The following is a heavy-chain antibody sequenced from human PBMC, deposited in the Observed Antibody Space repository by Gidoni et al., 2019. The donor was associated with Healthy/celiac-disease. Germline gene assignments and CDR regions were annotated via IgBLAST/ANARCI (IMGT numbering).Heavy chain of an antibody. V-gene: IGHV3-7*03. CDR1: GFPFSSDW. CDR3: ARAPYPGYQLLGDHWFDP. CDR2: IKQDGSEK. Sequence: EVQLVESGGVLVQPGGSLSLSCAASGFPFSSDWLSWVRQAPGKGLEWVANIKQDGSEKYYVDSVKGRFTISRDNAKNSLYLQMNSLRAEDTAVYYCARAPYPGYQLLGDHWFDPWGQGTLVTVSS. D-gene: IGHD2-2*01. J-gene: IGHJ5*02.